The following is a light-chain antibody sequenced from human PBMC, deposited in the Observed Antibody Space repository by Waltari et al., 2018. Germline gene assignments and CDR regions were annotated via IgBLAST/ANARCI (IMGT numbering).Light chain of an antibody. CDR2: RNK. CDR3: AAWDDSLSRWL. CDR1: SSTIGSNY. V-gene: IGLV1-47*01. J-gene: IGLJ3*02. Sequence: QSVLTQPPSASGTPGQRVTISCSGRSSTIGSNYVSWYQHVPGAAPKLLIYRNKQRPSGVPDRFSGSKSGTSASLAISGLRSEDEADYYCAAWDDSLSRWLLGGGTKLTVL.